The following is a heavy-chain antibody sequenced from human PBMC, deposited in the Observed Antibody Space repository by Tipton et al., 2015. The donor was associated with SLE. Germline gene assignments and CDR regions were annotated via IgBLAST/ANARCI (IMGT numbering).Heavy chain of an antibody. CDR3: ARAIGSSSGGWYFDL. V-gene: IGHV4-34*01. CDR2: IDHSGST. D-gene: IGHD6-6*01. J-gene: IGHJ2*01. Sequence: TLSLTCAVYGGSFSDYYWSWIRQPPGKGLEWIGEIDHSGSTNYNPSLKSRVTISVDTSKNQFSLKLSSVTAADTAVYYCARAIGSSSGGWYFDLWGRGTLVTVSS. CDR1: GGSFSDYY.